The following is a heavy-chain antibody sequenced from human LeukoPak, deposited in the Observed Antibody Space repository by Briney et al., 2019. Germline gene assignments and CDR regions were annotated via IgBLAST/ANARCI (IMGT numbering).Heavy chain of an antibody. CDR2: IQNDGSNK. D-gene: IGHD6-13*01. J-gene: IGHJ4*02. CDR3: AKRISHSSTWSFDS. V-gene: IGHV3-30*02. Sequence: TGGSLRLSCAASGFTFGSYGMHWVRQAPGKGLERMAFIQNDGSNKYYVDSVKGRFTISRDNSKNTLYLQMNSLRAEDTAVYYCAKRISHSSTWSFDSWGQGTLVTVSS. CDR1: GFTFGSYG.